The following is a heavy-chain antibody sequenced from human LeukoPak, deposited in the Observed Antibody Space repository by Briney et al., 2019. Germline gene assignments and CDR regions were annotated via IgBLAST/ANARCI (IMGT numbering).Heavy chain of an antibody. CDR1: GGTFSSYA. V-gene: IGHV1-69*06. CDR2: IIPIFGTA. Sequence: TSVKVSCKASGGTFSSYAISWVRQAPGQGLEWMGGIIPIFGTANYAQKFQGRVTITADKSTSTAYMELSSLRSEDTAVYYCATDQVSLSPGVIVPTWKDAFDIWGQGTMVTVSS. J-gene: IGHJ3*02. CDR3: ATDQVSLSPGVIVPTWKDAFDI. D-gene: IGHD3-16*02.